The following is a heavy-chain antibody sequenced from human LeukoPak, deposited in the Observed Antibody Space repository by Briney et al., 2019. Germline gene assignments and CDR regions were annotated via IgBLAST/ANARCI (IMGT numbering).Heavy chain of an antibody. CDR2: ISSSSSTI. CDR1: GFTFSSYS. V-gene: IGHV3-48*01. Sequence: SGGSLRLSCAASGFTFSSYSMNWVRQAPGWGLEWVSYISSSSSTIYYADSVKGRFTISRDNAKNSLYLQMNSLRAEDTAVYYCARDLIGYSYGVDYWGQGTLVTVSS. D-gene: IGHD5-18*01. J-gene: IGHJ4*02. CDR3: ARDLIGYSYGVDY.